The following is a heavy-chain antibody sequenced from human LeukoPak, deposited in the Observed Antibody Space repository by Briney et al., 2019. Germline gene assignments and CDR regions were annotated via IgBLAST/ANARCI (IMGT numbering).Heavy chain of an antibody. CDR2: INPSGGST. D-gene: IGHD6-13*01. J-gene: IGHJ6*02. V-gene: IGHV1-46*01. Sequence: GASVKVSCKASGYTFTSYYMHWVRQAPGQGLEWMGIINPSGGSTSYAQKFQGRVTMTRDTSTSTVYMELSSLRSEDTAVYYCARGPAAGTLWTFYYYYYGMDVWGQGTTVTVSS. CDR1: GYTFTSYY. CDR3: ARGPAAGTLWTFYYYYYGMDV.